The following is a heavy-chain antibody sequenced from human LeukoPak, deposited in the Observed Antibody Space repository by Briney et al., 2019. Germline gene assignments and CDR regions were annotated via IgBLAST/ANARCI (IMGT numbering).Heavy chain of an antibody. Sequence: GASVKVPCKASGYTFTGYYMHWVRQAPGQGLEWMGRINPNSGGTNYAQKFQGRVTMTRDTSISTAYMELSRLRSDDTAVYYCARERRDGYNWSDYWGQGTLVTVSS. V-gene: IGHV1-2*06. CDR3: ARERRDGYNWSDY. D-gene: IGHD5-24*01. CDR2: INPNSGGT. J-gene: IGHJ4*02. CDR1: GYTFTGYY.